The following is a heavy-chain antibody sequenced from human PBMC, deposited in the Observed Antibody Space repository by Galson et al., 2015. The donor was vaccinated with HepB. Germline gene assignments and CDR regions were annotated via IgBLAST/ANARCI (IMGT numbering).Heavy chain of an antibody. V-gene: IGHV1-69*02. CDR2: IIPILGIA. J-gene: IGHJ4*02. Sequence: SVKVSCKASGGTFSSCTISWVRQAPGQGLEWMGRIIPILGIANYAQKFQGRVTITADKSTSTAYMELSSLRSEDTAVYYCARCYSSSWDWFDYWGQGTLVTVSS. CDR1: GGTFSSCT. CDR3: ARCYSSSWDWFDY. D-gene: IGHD6-13*01.